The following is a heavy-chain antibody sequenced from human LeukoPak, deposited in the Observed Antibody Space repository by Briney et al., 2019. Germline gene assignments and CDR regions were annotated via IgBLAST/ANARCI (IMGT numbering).Heavy chain of an antibody. Sequence: GGSLRLSCAASGFTFSSYAMSWVRQAPGKGLEWVSAISGSGGSTYYADSVKGRFTISRDNFKNTLYLQMNSLRAEDTAVYYCAKDEIVVVVAGIDYWGQGTLVTVSS. D-gene: IGHD2-15*01. CDR2: ISGSGGST. CDR3: AKDEIVVVVAGIDY. J-gene: IGHJ4*02. V-gene: IGHV3-23*01. CDR1: GFTFSSYA.